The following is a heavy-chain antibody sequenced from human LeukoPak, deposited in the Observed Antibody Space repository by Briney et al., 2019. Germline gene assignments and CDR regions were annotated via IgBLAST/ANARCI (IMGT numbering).Heavy chain of an antibody. CDR1: GYTFTGYY. V-gene: IGHV1-8*03. Sequence: ASVKVSCKASGYTFTGYYMHWVRQAPGQGLEWMGWINPNSGNTGYAQKFQGRVTITRNTSISTAYMELSSLRSEDTAVYYCARDQSGEYYDFWSGYSNYYYMDVWGKGTTVTVSS. CDR2: INPNSGNT. J-gene: IGHJ6*03. CDR3: ARDQSGEYYDFWSGYSNYYYMDV. D-gene: IGHD3-3*01.